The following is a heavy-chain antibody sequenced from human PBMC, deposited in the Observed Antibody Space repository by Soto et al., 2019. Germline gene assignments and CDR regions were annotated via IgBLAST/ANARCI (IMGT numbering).Heavy chain of an antibody. V-gene: IGHV1-2*04. CDR2: INPNSGGT. J-gene: IGHJ5*02. CDR1: GYTFTGYY. CDR3: AREASSSGWYAWFDP. Sequence: QVQLVQSGAEVKKPGASVKVSYKASGYTFTGYYMHWVRQAPGQGLEWMGWINPNSGGTNYAQKFQGWVTMTRDTSISTAYMELSRLRSDDTAVYYCAREASSSGWYAWFDPWGQGTLVTVSS. D-gene: IGHD6-19*01.